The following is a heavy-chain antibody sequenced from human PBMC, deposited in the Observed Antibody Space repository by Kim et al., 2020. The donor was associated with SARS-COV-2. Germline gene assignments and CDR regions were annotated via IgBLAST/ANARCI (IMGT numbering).Heavy chain of an antibody. Sequence: GGSLRLSCAASGFTFSSYEMHWVRQAPGKGLEWVSYISSSGSNIYYADSVKGRFTISRDNAKNPLYLQMNSLRAEDTAVYYCARDHPRLWSGYSAFDYWGQGTLVTVSS. CDR3: ARDHPRLWSGYSAFDY. J-gene: IGHJ4*02. V-gene: IGHV3-48*03. CDR2: ISSSGSNI. D-gene: IGHD3-3*01. CDR1: GFTFSSYE.